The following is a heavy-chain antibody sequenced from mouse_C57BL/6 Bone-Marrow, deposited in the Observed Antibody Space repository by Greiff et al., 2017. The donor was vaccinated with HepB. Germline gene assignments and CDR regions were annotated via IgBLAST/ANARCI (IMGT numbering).Heavy chain of an antibody. V-gene: IGHV3-6*01. Sequence: EVQLVESGPGLVKPSQSLSLTCSVTGYSITSGYYWNWIRQFPGNKLEWMGYISYDGSNNYNPSLKNRISITRDTSKNQFFLKLNSVTTEDTATYYCARDNYYGSPWFAYWGQGTLVTVSA. CDR2: ISYDGSN. CDR3: ARDNYYGSPWFAY. CDR1: GYSITSGYY. D-gene: IGHD1-1*01. J-gene: IGHJ3*01.